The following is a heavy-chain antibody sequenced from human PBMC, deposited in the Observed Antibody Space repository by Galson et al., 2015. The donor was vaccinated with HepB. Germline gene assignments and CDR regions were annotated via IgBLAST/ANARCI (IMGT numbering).Heavy chain of an antibody. D-gene: IGHD3-22*01. Sequence: SVKVSCKASGYTFTSYYMHWVRQAPGQGLEWMGIINPSGGSTSYARKFQGRVTMTRDTSTSTVYMELSSLRSEDTAVYYCARGTYYYDSSGYYEGGYYFDYWGQGTLVTVSS. V-gene: IGHV1-46*03. CDR2: INPSGGST. CDR3: ARGTYYYDSSGYYEGGYYFDY. J-gene: IGHJ4*02. CDR1: GYTFTSYY.